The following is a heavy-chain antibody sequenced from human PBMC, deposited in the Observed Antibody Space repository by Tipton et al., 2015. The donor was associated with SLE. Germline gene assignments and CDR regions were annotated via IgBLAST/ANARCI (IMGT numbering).Heavy chain of an antibody. D-gene: IGHD6-19*01. V-gene: IGHV4-59*12. CDR2: IYYSGDT. CDR3: ARGVAGYYFYYYLDV. Sequence: LSLTCSVSGGSMTGSYWSWVRQPPGRGLEWIGSIYYSGDTHYNPSLKSRVTMSRDTSTNQLSLKLSSVTAADTAVYYCARGVAGYYFYYYLDVWGSGTAVTVSS. J-gene: IGHJ6*03. CDR1: GGSMTGSY.